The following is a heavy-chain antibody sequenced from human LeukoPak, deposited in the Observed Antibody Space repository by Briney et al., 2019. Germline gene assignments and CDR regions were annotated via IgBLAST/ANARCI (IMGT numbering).Heavy chain of an antibody. CDR3: ARGYCSSTSCAIDY. CDR1: GYSISSGYY. J-gene: IGHJ4*02. Sequence: SETLSLTCTVSGYSISSGYYWGWIRPPPGKGLEWIGSIYHSGSTYYNPSLKSRVTISVDTSKNQFSLKLSSVTAADTAVYYCARGYCSSTSCAIDYWGQGTLVTVSS. V-gene: IGHV4-38-2*02. CDR2: IYHSGST. D-gene: IGHD2-2*01.